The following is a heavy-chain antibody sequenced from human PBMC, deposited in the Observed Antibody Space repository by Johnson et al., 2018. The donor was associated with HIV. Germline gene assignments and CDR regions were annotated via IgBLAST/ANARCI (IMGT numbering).Heavy chain of an antibody. CDR2: INWNGGST. D-gene: IGHD2-2*01. CDR1: GGFNFDDYG. V-gene: IGHV3-20*04. Sequence: VQLVESGGGVVRPGGSLRLSCAASGGFNFDDYGMTWVRQAPGKGLEWVSGINWNGGSTGYADSVKGRFTISRDNAKNSLYLQMNSLRAEDTALYYCVRGGLGYQNIHDAFDIWGQGTMVTVSS. CDR3: VRGGLGYQNIHDAFDI. J-gene: IGHJ3*02.